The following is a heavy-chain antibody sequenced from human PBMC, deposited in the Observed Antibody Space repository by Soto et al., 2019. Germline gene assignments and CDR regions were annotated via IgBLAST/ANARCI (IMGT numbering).Heavy chain of an antibody. J-gene: IGHJ3*02. D-gene: IGHD3-22*01. V-gene: IGHV3-7*03. Sequence: EVQLVESGGGLVQPGGSLRLSCAASGFTFSSYWMSWVRQAPGKGLEWVANIKQDGSEKYYVDSVKGRFTISRDNAKNSLYLQMNSLRAEDTAVYYCARDLSVIVVVGAFDIWGQGTMFTVSS. CDR1: GFTFSSYW. CDR2: IKQDGSEK. CDR3: ARDLSVIVVVGAFDI.